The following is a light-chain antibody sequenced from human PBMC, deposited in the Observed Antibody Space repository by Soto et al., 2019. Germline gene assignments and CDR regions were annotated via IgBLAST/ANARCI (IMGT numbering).Light chain of an antibody. J-gene: IGKJ3*01. CDR2: AS. V-gene: IGKV3-20*01. Sequence: EIVLTQSPGTLSLSPGERATLSCRASQSVSDMYLAWYQQKPGQAPRLLIYASNRPTGIPDRFSGSGSGKDFTLTISRLEPDEFAVDYWQPYGTSALFGPGTKVEIK. CDR3: QPYGTSAL. CDR1: QSVSDMY.